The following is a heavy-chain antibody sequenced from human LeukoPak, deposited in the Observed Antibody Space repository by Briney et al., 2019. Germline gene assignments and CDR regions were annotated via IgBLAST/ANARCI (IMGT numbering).Heavy chain of an antibody. CDR1: GYTFINYG. J-gene: IGHJ6*03. D-gene: IGHD2-2*01. CDR3: ARGLPAFYYMDV. Sequence: ASVKVSCKASGYTFINYGINWVRQAPGQGLEWMGWINPNSGGTNYAQKFQGRVTMTRDTSISTAYMELSRLRSDDTAVYYCARGLPAFYYMDVWGKGTTVTVSS. CDR2: INPNSGGT. V-gene: IGHV1-2*02.